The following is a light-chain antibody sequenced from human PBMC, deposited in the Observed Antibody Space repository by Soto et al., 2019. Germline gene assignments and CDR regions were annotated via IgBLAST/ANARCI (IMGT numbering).Light chain of an antibody. CDR3: TSYEGGGKYV. CDR1: SSDVGAYNL. V-gene: IGLV2-14*01. J-gene: IGLJ1*01. Sequence: QSALTQPASVSGSPGQSVTISCTGTSSDVGAYNLVSWYQQYPGKAPKLMIYEASNRPSGVSNRFSGSKSGNTASLTISGLQAEDEADYYCCTSYEGGGKYVFGTGTKVTVL. CDR2: EAS.